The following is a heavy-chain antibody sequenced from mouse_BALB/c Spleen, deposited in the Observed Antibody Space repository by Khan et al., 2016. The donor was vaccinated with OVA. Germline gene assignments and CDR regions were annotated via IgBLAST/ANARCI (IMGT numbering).Heavy chain of an antibody. CDR1: GFNIKDTY. V-gene: IGHV14-3*02. J-gene: IGHJ1*01. D-gene: IGHD6-1*01. CDR2: IAPANGNT. CDR3: APASYDPRYFED. Sequence: VQLQQSGAELVKPGASVKLSCTASGFNIKDTYIHWVKQRPEQGLEWIGRIAPANGNTKYDPRFQGKATITADTSSNTSYLQLSSLTSEDTAVYDCAPASYDPRYFEDWGEGTTVTVSS.